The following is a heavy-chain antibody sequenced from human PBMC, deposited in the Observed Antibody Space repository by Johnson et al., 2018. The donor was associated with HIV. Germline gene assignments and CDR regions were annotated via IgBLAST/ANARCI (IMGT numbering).Heavy chain of an antibody. Sequence: QVQLVESGGGVVQPGRSLRLSCAASGFTFSSYAMHWVRQAPGKGLEWVAVISYDGSNKYYADSVKGRFTISRDNSKNTLYLQMNSLRADDTAVYYCARGSNYYDSSGLSLAFDIWGQGTMVTVSS. D-gene: IGHD3-22*01. CDR3: ARGSNYYDSSGLSLAFDI. V-gene: IGHV3-30*04. J-gene: IGHJ3*02. CDR2: ISYDGSNK. CDR1: GFTFSSYA.